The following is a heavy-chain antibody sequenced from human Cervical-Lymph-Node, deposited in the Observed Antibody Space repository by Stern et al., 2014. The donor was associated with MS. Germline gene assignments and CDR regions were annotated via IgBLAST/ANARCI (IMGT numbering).Heavy chain of an antibody. CDR3: AIRPNYSYNWFDP. V-gene: IGHV1-69*01. CDR2: IIPIFGTA. CDR1: GGTFSSYA. Sequence: VHLVESGAEVKKPGSSVKVSCKASGGTFSSYAISWVRQAPGQGLEWMGGIIPIFGTANYATKFQGRVTITADESTSTAYMELSSLRSEDTAVYYCAIRPNYSYNWFDPWGQGTLVTVSS. D-gene: IGHD3-10*01. J-gene: IGHJ5*02.